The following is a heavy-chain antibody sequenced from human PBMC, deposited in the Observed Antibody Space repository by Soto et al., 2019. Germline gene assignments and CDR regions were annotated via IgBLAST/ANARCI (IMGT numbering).Heavy chain of an antibody. CDR3: ARLYYYGSGSYWDFDY. V-gene: IGHV3-33*01. Sequence: QVQLVESGGGVVQPGRSLRLSCAASGFTFSSYGMHWVRQAPGKGLEWVAVIWYDGSNKYYADSVKGRFTISRDNSKNTLYLQMNSLRAEDTAVYYCARLYYYGSGSYWDFDYWGQGTLVTVSS. CDR2: IWYDGSNK. CDR1: GFTFSSYG. D-gene: IGHD3-10*01. J-gene: IGHJ4*02.